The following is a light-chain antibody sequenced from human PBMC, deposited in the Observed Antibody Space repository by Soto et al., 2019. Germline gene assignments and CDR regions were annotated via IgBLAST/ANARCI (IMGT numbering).Light chain of an antibody. CDR2: DAS. Sequence: EIVLTQSPAILSLSPGERTTLSCRASQSVSSHLAWYQQKPGQAPRLLIYDASNSATGIPARFSGSGSGTDFTLTISSLEPEDFAVFYCQQRSSWPHTFGQGTKLEV. J-gene: IGKJ2*01. V-gene: IGKV3-11*01. CDR1: QSVSSH. CDR3: QQRSSWPHT.